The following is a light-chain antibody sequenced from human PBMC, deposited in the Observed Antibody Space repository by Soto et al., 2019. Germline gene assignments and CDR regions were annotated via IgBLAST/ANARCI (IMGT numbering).Light chain of an antibody. CDR1: QSVSSN. Sequence: EIVMTQSPATLSVSPGERATLSCRASQSVSSNLAWYQQKPGPAPRLLISGASTRATGIPARFSASGSGTEFALTISSLQSEDFAVYYCQHYNNWPRTFGQGTKVEI. CDR3: QHYNNWPRT. J-gene: IGKJ1*01. CDR2: GAS. V-gene: IGKV3-15*01.